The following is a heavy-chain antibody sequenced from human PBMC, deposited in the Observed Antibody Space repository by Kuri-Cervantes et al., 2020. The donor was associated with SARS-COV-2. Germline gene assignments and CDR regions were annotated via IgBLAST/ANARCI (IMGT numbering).Heavy chain of an antibody. CDR2: ISSDGKNK. Sequence: GESLKISCVASGFNFSTTDMHWVRQAPGKGLEWVTFISSDGKNKKCMASGKGRLTISRDNSQNTLHLQMKSLRDEDTAIYYCAKDRGGVHDFWGQGTLVTVSS. V-gene: IGHV3-30*18. J-gene: IGHJ4*02. CDR3: AKDRGGVHDF. CDR1: GFNFSTTD. D-gene: IGHD2-21*01.